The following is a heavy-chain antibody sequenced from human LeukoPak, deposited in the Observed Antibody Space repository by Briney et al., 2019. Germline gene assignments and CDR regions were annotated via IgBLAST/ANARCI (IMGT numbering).Heavy chain of an antibody. V-gene: IGHV4-59*08. CDR2: IYYSGST. D-gene: IGHD6-13*01. J-gene: IGHJ5*02. CDR3: AVMYSSSWYWFDP. CDR1: GGSISSYY. Sequence: KPSETLSLTCTVSGGSISSYYWSWIRQPPGKGLEWIGYIYYSGSTNYNPSLKSRVTISVDTSKKQFSLKLSSVTAADTAVYYCAVMYSSSWYWFDPWGQGTLVTVSS.